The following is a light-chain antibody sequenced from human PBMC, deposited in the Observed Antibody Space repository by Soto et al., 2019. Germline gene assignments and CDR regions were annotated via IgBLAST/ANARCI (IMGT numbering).Light chain of an antibody. CDR1: QSVSSTY. J-gene: IGKJ2*01. V-gene: IGKV3-20*01. CDR2: GAS. CDR3: QQYGRSPPFT. Sequence: EIELTQSPGTLSLSPGERATLSCRASQSVSSTYIAWYQQNPGQAPRLLIYGASSRATGIPDRFSGSGSGTDFTLTISRLEPEDFAVYFCQQYGRSPPFTFGQGTKVEIK.